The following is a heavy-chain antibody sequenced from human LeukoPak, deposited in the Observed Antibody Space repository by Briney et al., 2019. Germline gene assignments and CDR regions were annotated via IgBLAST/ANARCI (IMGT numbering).Heavy chain of an antibody. Sequence: GGSLRLSCAASGFSVSSNYMSWVRQAAGKGLEWVSSISSSSSYIYYAGSLKGRFTISRDNAKNSLYLQMNSLRAEDTAVYYCARDAPATSGYYYPDASDIWGQGTMVTVSS. D-gene: IGHD3-22*01. J-gene: IGHJ3*02. CDR1: GFSVSSNY. CDR3: ARDAPATSGYYYPDASDI. V-gene: IGHV3-21*01. CDR2: ISSSSSYI.